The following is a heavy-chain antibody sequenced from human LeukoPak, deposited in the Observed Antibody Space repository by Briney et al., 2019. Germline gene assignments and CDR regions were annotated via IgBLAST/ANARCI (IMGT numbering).Heavy chain of an antibody. J-gene: IGHJ4*02. Sequence: GESLKISCKGSGYSFTSYWISWVRQMPGKGLEWMGRIDPSDSYTNYSPSFQGHVTISADKSINTAYLQWSSLKASDTAMYYCATRSDSSGWYGGYWGQGTLVTVSS. CDR1: GYSFTSYW. CDR3: ATRSDSSGWYGGY. CDR2: IDPSDSYT. V-gene: IGHV5-10-1*01. D-gene: IGHD6-19*01.